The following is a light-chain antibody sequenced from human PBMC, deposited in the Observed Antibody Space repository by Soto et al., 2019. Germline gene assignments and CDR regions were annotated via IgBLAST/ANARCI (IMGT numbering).Light chain of an antibody. V-gene: IGKV3D-15*01. CDR2: DAS. CDR1: QSVSSN. J-gene: IGKJ1*01. Sequence: EIVMTQSTATLSVSPGETATLSCRASQSVSSNLAWYQQKPGQAPRLLIYDASTRATGIPARFSGSGSGTEFTLTISSLQSEDFAVYYCQQYNNWPPWTFGQGTKVQIK. CDR3: QQYNNWPPWT.